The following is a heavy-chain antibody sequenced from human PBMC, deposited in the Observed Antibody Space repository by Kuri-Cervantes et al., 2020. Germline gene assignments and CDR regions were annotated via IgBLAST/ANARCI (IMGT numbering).Heavy chain of an antibody. J-gene: IGHJ4*02. Sequence: GSLRLSCTVSGGSVSRSYWSWMRQPPGKRLEWIGYVSYTEGTNYNPSLKSRVTISVDRSKNQFSLKLSSVTAADTAVYYCASSKRSITPFDYWGQGTLVTVSS. D-gene: IGHD2-15*01. CDR2: VSYTEGT. CDR1: GGSVSRSY. V-gene: IGHV4-59*02. CDR3: ASSKRSITPFDY.